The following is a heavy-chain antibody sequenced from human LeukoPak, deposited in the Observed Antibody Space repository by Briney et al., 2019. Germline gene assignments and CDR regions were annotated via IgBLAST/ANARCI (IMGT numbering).Heavy chain of an antibody. CDR3: ARVKYSGGTGVCDY. D-gene: IGHD6-19*01. Sequence: RGSGPTLVNPTQTLTLTCTFSGFSLPTTGMCVTWIRQPPGKALEWLARVDWADDKYYSTSLKTRLTISKGTSRNQVILAMTNMDPVDTATYYCARVKYSGGTGVCDYWGQGILVTVSS. CDR1: GFSLPTTGMC. J-gene: IGHJ4*02. V-gene: IGHV2-70*11. CDR2: VDWADDK.